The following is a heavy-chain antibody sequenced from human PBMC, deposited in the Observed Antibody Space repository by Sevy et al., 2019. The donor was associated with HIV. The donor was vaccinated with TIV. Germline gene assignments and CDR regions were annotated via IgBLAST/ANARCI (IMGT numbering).Heavy chain of an antibody. D-gene: IGHD6-25*01. V-gene: IGHV3-21*01. Sequence: GGSLRLSCVASGFSFSSYRMNWVRQAPGKGLEWVSSISSTSDFKYYADSVQGRFTIAGDNAEKSLYLQMSSVRAEDTAVYYCAREVGYSSVCLDPWGQGTLVTVSS. CDR2: ISSTSDFK. CDR3: AREVGYSSVCLDP. J-gene: IGHJ5*02. CDR1: GFSFSSYR.